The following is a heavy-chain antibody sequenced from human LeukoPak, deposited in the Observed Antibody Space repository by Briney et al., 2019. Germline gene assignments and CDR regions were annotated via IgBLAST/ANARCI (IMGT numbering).Heavy chain of an antibody. CDR3: AKSRSLLWFGEFPFDY. CDR1: GFTFSSYW. J-gene: IGHJ4*02. V-gene: IGHV3-30*02. Sequence: PGGSLRLSCAASGFTFSSYWMNWVRQAPGKGLEWVAFIRYDGSNKYYADSVKGRFTISRDNSKNTLYLQMNSLRAEDTAVYYCAKSRSLLWFGEFPFDYWGQGTLVTVSS. CDR2: IRYDGSNK. D-gene: IGHD3-10*01.